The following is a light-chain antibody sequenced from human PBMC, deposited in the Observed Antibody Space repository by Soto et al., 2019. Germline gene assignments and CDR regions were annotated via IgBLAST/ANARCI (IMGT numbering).Light chain of an antibody. CDR3: QQYNDYSGT. V-gene: IGKV1D-13*01. CDR2: DAS. CDR1: QGISSY. Sequence: AIQLTQSPSSLSASVGDRVTITCRASQGISSYLAWYQQKPGKAPRLLIYDASNLQRGVPSRFSGSGSGTEFTLTITSLQPEDFATYYCQQYNDYSGTFGQGTKVDIK. J-gene: IGKJ1*01.